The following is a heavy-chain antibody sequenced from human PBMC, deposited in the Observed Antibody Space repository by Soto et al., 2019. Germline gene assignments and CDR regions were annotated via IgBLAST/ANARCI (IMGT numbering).Heavy chain of an antibody. CDR3: ARDPPATRHGMDV. CDR2: IYSGGST. Sequence: PGLDLRLSCSASRFTRSRNYMSGVGQAPGKGLEWVSVIYSGGSTYYAESVRGRFTISRDNSKNTLYLQMKSLRAEDTAVYYCARDPPATRHGMDVWGQGTTVTVAS. J-gene: IGHJ6*02. CDR1: RFTRSRNY. V-gene: IGHV3-53*01.